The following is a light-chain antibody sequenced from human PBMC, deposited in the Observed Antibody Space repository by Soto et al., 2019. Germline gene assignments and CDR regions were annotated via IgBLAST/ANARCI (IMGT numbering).Light chain of an antibody. J-gene: IGKJ1*01. Sequence: ILLTRARGTLSLSQGERATLSCRASQSVSSSYLAWYQRKPGQAPRLLIYGASSRATGIPDRLSGSGSGTDFTLSIRRLEPEDFAVYYCQQYGSSRTFGQGTKVDIK. CDR3: QQYGSSRT. CDR1: QSVSSSY. V-gene: IGKV3-20*01. CDR2: GAS.